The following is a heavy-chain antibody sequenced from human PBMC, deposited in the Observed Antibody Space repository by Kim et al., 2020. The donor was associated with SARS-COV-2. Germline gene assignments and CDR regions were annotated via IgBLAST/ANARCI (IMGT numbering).Heavy chain of an antibody. CDR1: GDSVSSNNAV. Sequence: SQTLSLTCVISGDSVSSNNAVWTWIRQSPSRGLEWLGRTYYRSKWYNDYAVSVKSRITISPDTSQNHFSLQLNSMTPEDTAVYYCARSAAGRCSGLDVWGQGTTVSVSS. CDR3: ARSAAGRCSGLDV. V-gene: IGHV6-1*01. CDR2: TYYRSKWYN. D-gene: IGHD2-15*01. J-gene: IGHJ6*02.